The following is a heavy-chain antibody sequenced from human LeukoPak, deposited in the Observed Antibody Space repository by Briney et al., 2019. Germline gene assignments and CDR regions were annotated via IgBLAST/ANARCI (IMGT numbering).Heavy chain of an antibody. CDR1: GFTFSSYA. CDR2: ISGSGGST. CDR3: AKDGAGSQSYCSSTSCYVNY. D-gene: IGHD2-2*01. J-gene: IGHJ4*02. V-gene: IGHV3-23*01. Sequence: GGSLRLSCAASGFTFSSYAMSWVRQAPGKGLEWVSAISGSGGSTYYADSVKGRFTISRDNSKNTLYLQMNSLRAEDTAVYYCAKDGAGSQSYCSSTSCYVNYWGQGTLVTVSS.